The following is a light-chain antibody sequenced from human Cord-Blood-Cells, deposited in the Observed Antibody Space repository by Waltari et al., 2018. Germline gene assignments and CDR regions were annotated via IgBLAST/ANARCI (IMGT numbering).Light chain of an antibody. J-gene: IGKJ1*01. CDR2: GAS. CDR1: QSVSSN. CDR3: QQYNNWWT. Sequence: IVSTQSPATLSVSPGERAPLSCRGSQSVSSNLTWYQQKPGQAPRLLIYGASTRATGIPARFSGSGSGTEFTLTISSLQSEDFAVYYCQQYNNWWTFGQGTKVEIK. V-gene: IGKV3-15*01.